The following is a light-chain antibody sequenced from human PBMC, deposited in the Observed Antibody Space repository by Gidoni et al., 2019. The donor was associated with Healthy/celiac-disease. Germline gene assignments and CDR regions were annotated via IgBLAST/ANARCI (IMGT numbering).Light chain of an antibody. CDR1: QSVSSN. CDR3: QQYNNWGT. J-gene: IGKJ2*01. V-gene: IGKV3-15*01. Sequence: EIVMTQSPATLSVSPGERATLSCRASQSVSSNLAWYQQKPGQAPRLLIYGASTRATGIPARFSGSWSGTEFTLTISSLQSEDFAVYYCQQYNNWGTFGQGTKLEIK. CDR2: GAS.